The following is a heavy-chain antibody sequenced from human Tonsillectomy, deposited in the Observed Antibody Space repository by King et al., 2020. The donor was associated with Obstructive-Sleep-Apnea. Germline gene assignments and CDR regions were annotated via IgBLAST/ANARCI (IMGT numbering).Heavy chain of an antibody. CDR1: GGSFSGYY. CDR2: INHSGST. CDR3: ARSDIVVVVSATKSSNWFDP. D-gene: IGHD2-15*01. V-gene: IGHV4-34*01. Sequence: QVQLQQWGAGLLKPSETLSLTCAVYGGSFSGYYWTWVRQPPDKGLEWIGEINHSGSTNYNPSLTGRVTISVDTSKNQFSLNLNSVTAADTAVYYCARSDIVVVVSATKSSNWFDPWGQGTLVTVSS. J-gene: IGHJ5*02.